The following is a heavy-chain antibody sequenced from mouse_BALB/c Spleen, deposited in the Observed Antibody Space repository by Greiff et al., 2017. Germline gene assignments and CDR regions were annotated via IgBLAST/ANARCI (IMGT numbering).Heavy chain of an antibody. CDR3: AGGYEGPWFAY. CDR1: GYTFTSYW. D-gene: IGHD2-14*01. CDR2: INPSTGYT. V-gene: IGHV1-7*01. J-gene: IGHJ3*01. Sequence: QVQLQQSGAELAKPGASVKMSCKASGYTFTSYWMHWVKQRPGQGLEWIGYINPSTGYTEYNQKFKDKATLTADKSSSTAYMQLSSLTSEDSAVYYCAGGYEGPWFAYWGQGTLVTVSA.